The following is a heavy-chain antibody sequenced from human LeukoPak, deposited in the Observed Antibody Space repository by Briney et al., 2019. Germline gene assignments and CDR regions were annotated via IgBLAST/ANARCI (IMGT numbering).Heavy chain of an antibody. CDR3: ARALPSPLYSGSYADAFDI. V-gene: IGHV3-74*01. Sequence: GGSLRLSCAASGFTFSSSWMHWVRQSPGKGLVWVSYINSDGSSTNYADSVKGRFTISRDNAKNSLYLQMNSLRAEDTAVYYCARALPSPLYSGSYADAFDIWGQGTMVTVSS. D-gene: IGHD1-26*01. CDR1: GFTFSSSW. CDR2: INSDGSST. J-gene: IGHJ3*02.